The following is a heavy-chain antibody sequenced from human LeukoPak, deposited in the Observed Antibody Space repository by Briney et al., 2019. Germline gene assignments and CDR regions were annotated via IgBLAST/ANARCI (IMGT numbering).Heavy chain of an antibody. CDR2: ISGSGGST. CDR1: GFTFSSYA. Sequence: PGGSLRLSCAASGFTFSSYAMSWVRQAPGKGLEWVSAISGSGGSTYYADSVKGRFTISRDNSKNTLYLQMNSLRAEDTAVYYCAKDGVAYCGGDCYDFDYWGQGTLVTVSS. V-gene: IGHV3-23*01. J-gene: IGHJ4*02. D-gene: IGHD2-21*02. CDR3: AKDGVAYCGGDCYDFDY.